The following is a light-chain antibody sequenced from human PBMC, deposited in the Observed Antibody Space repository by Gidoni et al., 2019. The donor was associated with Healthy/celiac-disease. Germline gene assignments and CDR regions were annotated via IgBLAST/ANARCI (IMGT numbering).Light chain of an antibody. CDR1: GSDVGGYNY. Sequence: QSSLTQPAPLSGSSGQSITIFCTGTGSDVGGYNYVCWYQQHPDKAPKLMIYAVSNRPSGVSNRLSGSQSGNTASLTISGLQAEDEADYYCSSYTSSSTLGVFGGGTKLTVL. CDR3: SSYTSSSTLGV. V-gene: IGLV2-14*01. CDR2: AVS. J-gene: IGLJ3*02.